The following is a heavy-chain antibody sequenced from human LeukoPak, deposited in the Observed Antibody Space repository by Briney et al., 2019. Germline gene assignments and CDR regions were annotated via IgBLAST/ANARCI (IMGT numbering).Heavy chain of an antibody. V-gene: IGHV3-53*01. CDR3: ARLGYCSSTSCYTRIPSYSSSHESDY. Sequence: GGSLRLSCAASGFSVSSFYISWVRQSPGKGLEWLAIIYTTARTYYADSVKGRFTISRDNSQNTLYLQMNSLRAEDTAVYYCARLGYCSSTSCYTRIPSYSSSHESDYWGQGTLVTVSS. CDR1: GFSVSSFY. CDR2: IYTTART. J-gene: IGHJ4*02. D-gene: IGHD2-2*02.